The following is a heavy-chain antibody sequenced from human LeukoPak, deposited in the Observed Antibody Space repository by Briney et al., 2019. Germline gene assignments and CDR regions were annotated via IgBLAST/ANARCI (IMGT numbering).Heavy chain of an antibody. J-gene: IGHJ4*02. Sequence: ASVKVSCKASGYTFTSYDISWVRQAPGQGLEWMGWISAYNGNTNYAQKLQGRVTMTTDTSTITAYMELRSLRSDDTAVYYCARVGDSSGWSYYFDYWGQGTLVTVSS. CDR2: ISAYNGNT. CDR1: GYTFTSYD. D-gene: IGHD6-19*01. CDR3: ARVGDSSGWSYYFDY. V-gene: IGHV1-18*01.